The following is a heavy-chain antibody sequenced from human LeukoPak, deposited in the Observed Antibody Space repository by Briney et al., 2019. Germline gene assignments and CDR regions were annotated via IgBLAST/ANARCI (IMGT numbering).Heavy chain of an antibody. J-gene: IGHJ4*02. D-gene: IGHD3-16*01. Sequence: PGGSLRLSCAASGFTFSDYEMNWVRQAPGKGLEWVSYISIGGSTIYYADSVKGRFTISRDNAKNSLYLQMNSLRAEDTAVYYCARVNVCPRCHFDYWGRGTLVTVSS. CDR1: GFTFSDYE. CDR3: ARVNVCPRCHFDY. V-gene: IGHV3-48*03. CDR2: ISIGGSTI.